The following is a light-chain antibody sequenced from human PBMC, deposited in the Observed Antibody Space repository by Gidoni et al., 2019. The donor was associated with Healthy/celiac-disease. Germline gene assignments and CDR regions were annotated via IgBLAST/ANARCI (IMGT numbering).Light chain of an antibody. Sequence: AIQLTQSPSSLSASVGDRVTITCRASQGISSALAWYQQKPGNAPKLLIYDASSLESGVPSRFSGSGSGTDFTLTISSLQPEDFATYYCQQFNSYLPLTFGGXTKVEIK. CDR2: DAS. CDR1: QGISSA. J-gene: IGKJ4*01. V-gene: IGKV1-13*02. CDR3: QQFNSYLPLT.